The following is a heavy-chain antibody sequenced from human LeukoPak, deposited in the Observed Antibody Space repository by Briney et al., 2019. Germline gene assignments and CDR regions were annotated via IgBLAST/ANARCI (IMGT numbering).Heavy chain of an antibody. CDR2: IFTSGGT. Sequence: SETLSLTCAVYGGSFSGYYWSWIRQPPGKGLEWIGYIFTSGGTNYNPSLKSRVTISVDTSKNQFSLRLYSVTAADTAVYYCARRDIYYFYMDVWGKGTTVTVSS. CDR3: ARRDIYYFYMDV. V-gene: IGHV4-4*09. CDR1: GGSFSGYY. J-gene: IGHJ6*03.